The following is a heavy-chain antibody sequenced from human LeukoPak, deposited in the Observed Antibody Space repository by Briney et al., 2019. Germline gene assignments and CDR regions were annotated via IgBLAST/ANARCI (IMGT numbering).Heavy chain of an antibody. CDR2: INPNSGGT. CDR3: ARDDCSSTSCYARGFSAFTYYYYYGMDV. CDR1: GYTFTGYY. V-gene: IGHV1-2*02. J-gene: IGHJ6*02. D-gene: IGHD2-2*01. Sequence: GASVKVSCKASGYTFTGYYMHWVRQAPGQGLEWMGWINPNSGGTNHAQKFQGRVTMTRDTSISTAYMELSSLRSEDTAVYYCARDDCSSTSCYARGFSAFTYYYYYGMDVWGQGTTVTVSS.